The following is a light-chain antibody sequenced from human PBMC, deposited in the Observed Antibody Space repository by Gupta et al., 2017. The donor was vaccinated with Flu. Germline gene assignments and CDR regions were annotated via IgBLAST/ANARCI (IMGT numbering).Light chain of an antibody. CDR1: QSVDSGY. V-gene: IGKV3-20*01. CDR3: QQYDRPPRT. CDR2: AAI. Sequence: GTLFLSPGDRATLSCRASQSVDSGYLAWYQQKPGQAPRLLIYAAITRATGIPDRFSGSGSGTDFTLTISRLEPEDFAVYICQQYDRPPRTFGRGTKLEIK. J-gene: IGKJ2*01.